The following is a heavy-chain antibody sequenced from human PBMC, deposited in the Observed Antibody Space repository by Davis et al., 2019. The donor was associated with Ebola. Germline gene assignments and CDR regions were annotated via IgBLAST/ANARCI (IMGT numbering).Heavy chain of an antibody. D-gene: IGHD2-21*02. V-gene: IGHV4-59*12. CDR3: ARYCVGDCQGAFDI. Sequence: MPSETLSLTCTVSGGSISGYYWSWIRQPPGKGLEFIGYIYYSGRTNYNPSVKSRVTMSVDTSKNQFSLKLSSVTAADTAVYYCARYCVGDCQGAFDIWGPGTMVTVSS. CDR1: GGSISGYY. CDR2: IYYSGRT. J-gene: IGHJ3*02.